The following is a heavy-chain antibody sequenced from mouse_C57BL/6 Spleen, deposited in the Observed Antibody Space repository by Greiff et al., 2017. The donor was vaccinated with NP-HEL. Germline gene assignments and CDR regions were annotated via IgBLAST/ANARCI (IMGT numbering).Heavy chain of an antibody. CDR2: IYPGDGDT. Sequence: QVQLQQSGAELVKPGASVKISCKASGYAFSSYWMNWVKQRPGKGLEWIGQIYPGDGDTNYNGKFKGKATLTADKSSSTAYMQLSSLTSEDSAVYFCARRGSMVTTGSWFAYWGQGTLVTVSA. CDR1: GYAFSSYW. D-gene: IGHD2-2*01. V-gene: IGHV1-80*01. J-gene: IGHJ3*01. CDR3: ARRGSMVTTGSWFAY.